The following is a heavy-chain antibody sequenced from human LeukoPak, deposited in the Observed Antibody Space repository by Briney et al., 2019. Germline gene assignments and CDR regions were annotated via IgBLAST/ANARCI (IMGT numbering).Heavy chain of an antibody. CDR2: LSSDNYTI. V-gene: IGHV3-48*01. J-gene: IGHJ5*02. CDR3: ARVATDGGGFDP. CDR1: GFTFSSYN. Sequence: PGGSLRLSCAASGFTFSSYNINWVRQAPGKGLEWISYLSSDNYTIYYADSVKGRFIISRDNAKDSLYLQMNSLRAEDTAVYYCARVATDGGGFDPWGQGTLVTVSS. D-gene: IGHD3-16*01.